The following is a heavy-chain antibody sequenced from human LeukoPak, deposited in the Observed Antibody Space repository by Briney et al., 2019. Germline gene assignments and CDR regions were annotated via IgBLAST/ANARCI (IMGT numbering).Heavy chain of an antibody. D-gene: IGHD5-12*01. V-gene: IGHV1-2*02. Sequence: ASVKVSCKASGYTFTGYYIYWVRQAPGQGLEWMGWINPNSGGTNYAQKFQGRVTMTRDTSISTAYMELSRLSSDDTAVYYCASGSGYELGGAFDIWGQGTMVTVSS. CDR2: INPNSGGT. CDR3: ASGSGYELGGAFDI. CDR1: GYTFTGYY. J-gene: IGHJ3*02.